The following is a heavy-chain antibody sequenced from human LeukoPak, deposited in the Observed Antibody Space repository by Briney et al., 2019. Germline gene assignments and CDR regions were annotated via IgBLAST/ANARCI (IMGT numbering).Heavy chain of an antibody. CDR1: GGSIRSYY. J-gene: IGHJ4*02. CDR3: ARGRGSSWYYFDY. Sequence: SETLSLTCTVSGGSIRSYYWSWIRQPPGKGLEWIGYIFHSGNTKYNPSLKSRVTISVDTSKNQFSLKVSSVTAADTAVYYCARGRGSSWYYFDYWGQGTLVTVPS. CDR2: IFHSGNT. V-gene: IGHV4-59*01. D-gene: IGHD6-13*01.